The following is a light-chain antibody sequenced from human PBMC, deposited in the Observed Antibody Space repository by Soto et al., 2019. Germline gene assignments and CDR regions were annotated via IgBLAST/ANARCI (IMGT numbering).Light chain of an antibody. Sequence: QPVLTQPASVSGSPGQSITISCTGTSRDVGGYNYVSWYQQHTGKAPKLMIYNVTNWPSGVSSRFSGSKSGNTASLTISGLQAEDEADYYCSSYTGSDNLVLFGGGTKLTVL. CDR1: SRDVGGYNY. CDR2: NVT. J-gene: IGLJ2*01. V-gene: IGLV2-14*01. CDR3: SSYTGSDNLVL.